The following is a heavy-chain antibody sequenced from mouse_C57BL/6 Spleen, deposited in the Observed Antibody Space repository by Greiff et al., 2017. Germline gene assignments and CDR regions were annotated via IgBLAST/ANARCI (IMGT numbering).Heavy chain of an antibody. CDR2: INPNNGGT. CDR3: ARFEVANWDPDFDY. V-gene: IGHV1-22*01. D-gene: IGHD4-1*01. J-gene: IGHJ2*01. CDR1: GYTFTDYY. Sequence: EVQLQQSGPELVKPGASVKMSCKASGYTFTDYYMHWVKQSHGKSLEWIGYINPNNGGTSYNQTFKGKDTLTVKKSSSTAYMELHTLTSVDSAVYYCARFEVANWDPDFDYWGQGTTLTVSS.